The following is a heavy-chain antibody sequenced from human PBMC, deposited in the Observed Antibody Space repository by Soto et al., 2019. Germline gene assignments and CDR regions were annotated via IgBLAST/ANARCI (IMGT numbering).Heavy chain of an antibody. CDR1: GFTFSSYA. Sequence: PGGSLRLSCAASGFTFSSYAISWVRQAPGKGLEWVSAISGSGGSTYYADSVKGRFTITRDNSKNTLYLQMNSLRAEDTAVYYCAKGAHYYDSSGYYYPSDYWGQGTLVTVSS. CDR2: ISGSGGST. D-gene: IGHD3-22*01. CDR3: AKGAHYYDSSGYYYPSDY. V-gene: IGHV3-23*01. J-gene: IGHJ4*02.